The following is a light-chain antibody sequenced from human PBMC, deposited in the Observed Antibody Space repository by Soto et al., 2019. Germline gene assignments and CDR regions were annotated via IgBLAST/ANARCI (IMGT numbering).Light chain of an antibody. CDR2: EDS. CDR3: CSYARSSTYV. J-gene: IGLJ1*01. CDR1: SSDFGSYNL. V-gene: IGLV2-23*01. Sequence: QSALTQPASVSGSPGQSITISCTGTSSDFGSYNLVSWYQQHPGKAPKLMIYEDSKRPSGVSNRFSGSKSGNTASLTISGLEHEHDADYYCCSYARSSTYVIGTGTKVXVL.